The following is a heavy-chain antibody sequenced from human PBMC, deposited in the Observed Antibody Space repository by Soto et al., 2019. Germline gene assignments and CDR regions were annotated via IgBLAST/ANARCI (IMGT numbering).Heavy chain of an antibody. D-gene: IGHD1-7*01. V-gene: IGHV3-30-3*01. Sequence: QVQLVESGGGVVQPGRSLRLSCAASGFTFSSYAMHWVRQAPGQGLEWVALISYDGSNKYYADSVKGRFTIPRDNSKNPLYLQMNSPRPEDTAVYHCARDQGGTTLYYHGMDVWGQGTTVTVSS. CDR1: GFTFSSYA. CDR3: ARDQGGTTLYYHGMDV. CDR2: ISYDGSNK. J-gene: IGHJ6*02.